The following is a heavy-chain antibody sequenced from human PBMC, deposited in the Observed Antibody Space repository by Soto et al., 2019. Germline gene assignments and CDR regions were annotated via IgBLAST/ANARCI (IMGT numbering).Heavy chain of an antibody. Sequence: SETLSLTCNVSGVSISDTSYYWGWIRQPPGKGLEWIGTIYFSGTTFYNPSLKSRLTISVDTSKNQFSLRLSSVTAADTAVYYCAGQTFTIAAASYGRSNWFDPWGPGTLVTVSS. V-gene: IGHV4-39*01. D-gene: IGHD6-25*01. CDR2: IYFSGTT. J-gene: IGHJ5*02. CDR1: GVSISDTSYY. CDR3: AGQTFTIAAASYGRSNWFDP.